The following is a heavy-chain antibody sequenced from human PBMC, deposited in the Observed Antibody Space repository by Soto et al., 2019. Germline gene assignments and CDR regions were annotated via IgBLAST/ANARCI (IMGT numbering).Heavy chain of an antibody. D-gene: IGHD2-21*02. CDR2: MSPDSGNT. V-gene: IGHV1-8*01. Sequence: QVQVVQSRAELKRPGASVRVSCKASGYTFTDYDINWVRQATGQGLEWMGWMSPDSGNTGYAQQFQGRVTMTRNTSISTAYMELSSLRSEDTAVYYCEVTTGYWGQGTMVTVSS. CDR3: EVTTGY. J-gene: IGHJ4*02. CDR1: GYTFTDYD.